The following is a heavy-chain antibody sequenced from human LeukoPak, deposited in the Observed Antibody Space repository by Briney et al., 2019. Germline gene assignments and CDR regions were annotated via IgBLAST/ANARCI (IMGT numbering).Heavy chain of an antibody. Sequence: ASVKVSCKASGYTFTGYYMHWVRQAPGQGLEWMGWINPNSGGTNYAQKFQGRVTMTRDASISTAYMELSRLRSDDMAVYYCARDRGIVVVPAAITHNWFDPWGQGTLVTVSS. CDR2: INPNSGGT. J-gene: IGHJ5*02. CDR3: ARDRGIVVVPAAITHNWFDP. D-gene: IGHD2-2*02. V-gene: IGHV1-2*02. CDR1: GYTFTGYY.